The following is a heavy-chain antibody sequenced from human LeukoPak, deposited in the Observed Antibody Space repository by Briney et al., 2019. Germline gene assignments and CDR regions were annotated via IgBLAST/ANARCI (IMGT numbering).Heavy chain of an antibody. CDR1: GFTFSSYA. J-gene: IGHJ2*01. V-gene: IGHV3-23*01. CDR2: ISGSGGST. Sequence: PGRSLRLSCAASGFTFSSYAMSWVRQAPGKGLEWVSAISGSGGSTYYADSVKGRFTISRDNSKNTLYLQMDSLRAEDTAVYYCARCRGTYSYWYFDLWGRGTLVTVSS. CDR3: ARCRGTYSYWYFDL. D-gene: IGHD1-26*01.